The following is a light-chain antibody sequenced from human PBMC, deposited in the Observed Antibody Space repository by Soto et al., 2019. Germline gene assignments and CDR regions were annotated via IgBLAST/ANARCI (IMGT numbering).Light chain of an antibody. CDR1: SSDVGGYNY. CDR2: DVS. J-gene: IGLJ1*01. CDR3: SSYTSSTTSS. Sequence: QSVLTQPASVSGSPGQSITISCTGTSSDVGGYNYVSWHQQHPGKAPKLMIYDVSNRPSGVSNRFSGSKSGNTASLTISGLQAEDEADYYCSSYTSSTTSSFGTGTKLTVL. V-gene: IGLV2-14*03.